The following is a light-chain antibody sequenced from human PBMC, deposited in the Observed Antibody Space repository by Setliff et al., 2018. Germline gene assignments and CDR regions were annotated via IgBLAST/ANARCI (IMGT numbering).Light chain of an antibody. J-gene: IGLJ1*01. Sequence: QSALTQPASVSGSPGQSVTISCTGTSSDFGNYNFVSWYQQHPGKAPKLMIYDVSNRPSGVSYRFSGSKSGNTASLTISGLQAEDEADYYCSSYISSLLDVFGTGTKVTVL. V-gene: IGLV2-14*03. CDR1: SSDFGNYNF. CDR3: SSYISSLLDV. CDR2: DVS.